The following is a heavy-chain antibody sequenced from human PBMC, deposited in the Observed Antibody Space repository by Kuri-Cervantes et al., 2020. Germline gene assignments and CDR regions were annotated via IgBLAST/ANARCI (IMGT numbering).Heavy chain of an antibody. J-gene: IGHJ6*02. V-gene: IGHV1-69*13. D-gene: IGHD6-13*01. CDR3: ASRDQAAEYLRYGMDV. Sequence: SVKVSCKASGGTFSSYAISWVRQAPGRGLEWMGGIIPIFGTANYAQKFQGRVTITADESTSTAYMELSSLRSEDTAVYYCASRDQAAEYLRYGMDVWGQGTTVTVSS. CDR1: GGTFSSYA. CDR2: IIPIFGTA.